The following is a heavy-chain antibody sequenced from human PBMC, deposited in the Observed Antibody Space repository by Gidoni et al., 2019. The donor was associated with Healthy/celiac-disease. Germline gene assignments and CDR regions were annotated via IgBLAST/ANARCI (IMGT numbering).Heavy chain of an antibody. Sequence: QVQLVQSGAEVKKPGASVKVSCKASGYTFTGYSMHWVRQAPGQGLEWMGWINPNSGGTNYAQKFQGRVTMTRDTSISTAYMELSRLRSDDTAVYYCARDKDSSSWDRGFDYWGQGTLVTVSS. V-gene: IGHV1-2*02. J-gene: IGHJ4*02. CDR1: GYTFTGYS. CDR3: ARDKDSSSWDRGFDY. D-gene: IGHD6-13*01. CDR2: INPNSGGT.